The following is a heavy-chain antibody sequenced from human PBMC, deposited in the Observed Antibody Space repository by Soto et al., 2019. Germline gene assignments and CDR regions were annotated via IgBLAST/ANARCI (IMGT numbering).Heavy chain of an antibody. CDR1: GFTFSSYA. CDR3: AKNSGVAGTKTDDVYYYGMDV. V-gene: IGHV3-23*01. D-gene: IGHD6-19*01. CDR2: ISGSGGST. Sequence: PGGSLRLSCAASGFTFSSYAMSWVRQAPGKGLEWVSAISGSGGSTYYADSVKGRFTISRDNSKNTLYLQMNSLRAEDTAVYYCAKNSGVAGTKTDDVYYYGMDVWGQGTTVTVSS. J-gene: IGHJ6*02.